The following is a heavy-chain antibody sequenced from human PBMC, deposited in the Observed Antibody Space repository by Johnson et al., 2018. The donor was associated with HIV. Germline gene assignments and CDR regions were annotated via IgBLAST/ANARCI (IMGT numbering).Heavy chain of an antibody. CDR2: ISYDGSTK. Sequence: QVQLVESGGGVVQPGRSLRLSCAASGFTFSSYGMHWVRQAPGKGLEWVAVISYDGSTKYYGDSVKGRFTIFRDNSKKTLYLEMNSLRVEDTAVYYCAKEGGTYYDLWSGYWGFDIWGQGTMVTVSS. J-gene: IGHJ3*02. D-gene: IGHD3-3*01. CDR1: GFTFSSYG. CDR3: AKEGGTYYDLWSGYWGFDI. V-gene: IGHV3-30*18.